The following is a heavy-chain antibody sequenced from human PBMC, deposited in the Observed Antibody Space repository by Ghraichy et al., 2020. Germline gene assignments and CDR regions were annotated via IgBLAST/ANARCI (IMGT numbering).Heavy chain of an antibody. Sequence: GGSLRLSCAASGFSFTTSWMNWVRQAPGKGLEWVANIKSDGSEGYYVDSVKGRFTISRDNAQKSLYLHMTSLRADDTAVYYCTSISLGGAGNDYWGQGTLVTVPS. D-gene: IGHD6-19*01. CDR3: TSISLGGAGNDY. V-gene: IGHV3-7*01. J-gene: IGHJ4*02. CDR1: GFSFTTSW. CDR2: IKSDGSEG.